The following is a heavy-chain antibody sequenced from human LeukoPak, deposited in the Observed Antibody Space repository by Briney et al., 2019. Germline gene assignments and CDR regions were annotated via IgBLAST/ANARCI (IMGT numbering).Heavy chain of an antibody. Sequence: SETLSLTCTVSGGSISSYYWSWIRQPAGKGLEWIGRIYTRGSTNYNPSLKSRVTMSVDTSKNQFSLKLSSVTAADTAVYYCARVGNIVVGDYYYMDVWGKGTTVTVSS. D-gene: IGHD2-2*01. CDR3: ARVGNIVVGDYYYMDV. CDR2: IYTRGST. V-gene: IGHV4-4*07. J-gene: IGHJ6*03. CDR1: GGSISSYY.